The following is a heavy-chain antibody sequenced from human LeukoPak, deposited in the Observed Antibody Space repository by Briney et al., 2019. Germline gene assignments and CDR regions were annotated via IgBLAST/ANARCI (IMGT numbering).Heavy chain of an antibody. V-gene: IGHV4-39*01. Sequence: PSEAVSLTCTVSGGSISGGTYYWGWIRQPPGKGLEWIGGIFYSGATYYSPSLKSRVTISVDTSKNQFSLKLSSVTAADTAVYYCAKGYCSGGSCYPLFDFWGAGTPVTVSS. CDR2: IFYSGAT. J-gene: IGHJ4*02. CDR1: GGSISGGTYY. D-gene: IGHD2-15*01. CDR3: AKGYCSGGSCYPLFDF.